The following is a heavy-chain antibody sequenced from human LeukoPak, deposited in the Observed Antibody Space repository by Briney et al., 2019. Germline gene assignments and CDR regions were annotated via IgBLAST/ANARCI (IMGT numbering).Heavy chain of an antibody. CDR1: GYTLTELS. V-gene: IGHV1-24*01. CDR3: ATETGNFYFSS. Sequence: ASVKVSCKVSGYTLTELSMHWVRQPPAKGLGWLGGFDPEDDAIIYAQRFQGRVTMTEDASTDTAYMELRSLRSEDTAVYYCATETGNFYFSSWGQGTLVTVSS. CDR2: FDPEDDAI. J-gene: IGHJ4*02. D-gene: IGHD1-7*01.